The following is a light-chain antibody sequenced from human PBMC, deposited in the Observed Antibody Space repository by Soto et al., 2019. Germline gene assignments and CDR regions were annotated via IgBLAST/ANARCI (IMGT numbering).Light chain of an antibody. CDR1: LSVSGSQ. V-gene: IGKV3D-20*02. CDR2: GAS. Sequence: VLTQSPGTLSLSPGGSATLSCRPSLSVSGSQLAWYQQKPGQPPRXXIYGASSREAGIPDRFSGSGAGTACTLTISSLEPEDFSVYDCQQRSNWAWTFGQGAKVDIK. J-gene: IGKJ1*01. CDR3: QQRSNWAWT.